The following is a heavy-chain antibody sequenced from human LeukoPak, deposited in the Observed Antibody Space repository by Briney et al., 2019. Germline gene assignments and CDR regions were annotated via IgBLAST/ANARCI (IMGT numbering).Heavy chain of an antibody. D-gene: IGHD3-10*01. CDR3: ARSQGSPHATHWFDP. V-gene: IGHV4-39*01. CDR1: GGSISSSSYY. Sequence: SETLSLTCTVSGGSISSSSYYWGWIRQPPGKGLEWIGSIYYSGSTYYNPSLKSRVTISVDTSKNQFSLKLSSVTAADTAVYYCARSQGSPHATHWFDPWGQGTLVTVSS. CDR2: IYYSGST. J-gene: IGHJ5*02.